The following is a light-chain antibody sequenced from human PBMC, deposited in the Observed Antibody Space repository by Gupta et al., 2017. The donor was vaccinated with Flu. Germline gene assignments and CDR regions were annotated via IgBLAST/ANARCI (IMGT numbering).Light chain of an antibody. CDR2: ATS. V-gene: IGKV1-39*01. CDR3: QQSYNTPWT. J-gene: IGKJ1*01. CDR1: QSINDY. Sequence: DIQMTQSPSSLSASVGDRVTITCRASQSINDYLNWYQQKPGKPPSLLIYATSSLQSGVPSRFSCSGSGTDFTLTISRLQREDFAIYYCQQSYNTPWTFGQGTKVEVK.